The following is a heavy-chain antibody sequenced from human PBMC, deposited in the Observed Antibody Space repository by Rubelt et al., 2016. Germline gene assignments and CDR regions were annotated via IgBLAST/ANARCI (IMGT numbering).Heavy chain of an antibody. CDR3: AKLLNPTTWRAVSATDDYYGLDV. V-gene: IGHV3-23*01. CDR2: ISGSGDST. CDR1: GFTFSSYA. J-gene: IGHJ6*02. D-gene: IGHD6-19*01. Sequence: GGSLRLSCAASGFTFSSYAMSWVRQAPGKGLEWVSIISGSGDSTYYADSVKGRFTISRDNSKNTVILQMNSLGGGDTAVYFCAKLLNPTTWRAVSATDDYYGLDVWGQGTTVTVSS.